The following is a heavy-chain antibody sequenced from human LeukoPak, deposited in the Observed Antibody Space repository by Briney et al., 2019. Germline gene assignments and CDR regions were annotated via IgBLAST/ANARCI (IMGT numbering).Heavy chain of an antibody. V-gene: IGHV1-2*02. Sequence: GASVKVSCKGSGYTFAGHYVQWVRQAPGQGLEWMGWINPNSGGTNYAQKFQGRVTMTRDTSINTVYMELSWLKIDDTAVYFCARDGLVGAADHWDQGTLVTVSS. CDR1: GYTFAGHY. CDR3: ARDGLVGAADH. J-gene: IGHJ4*02. D-gene: IGHD1-26*01. CDR2: INPNSGGT.